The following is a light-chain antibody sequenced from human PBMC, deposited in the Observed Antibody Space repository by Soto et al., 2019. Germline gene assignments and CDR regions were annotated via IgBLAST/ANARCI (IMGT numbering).Light chain of an antibody. CDR3: QQYGSSPLT. J-gene: IGKJ4*01. V-gene: IGKV3-20*01. CDR2: GAS. CDR1: QSVSNNY. Sequence: EIVLTQSPDTLSLSPGERATLSCRASQSVSNNYLAWYQQKPGQAPRLLIYGASSRATGIPDRFSGSGSGTDFTLTISRLEPEDFAVYYCQQYGSSPLTFGGGTKADIK.